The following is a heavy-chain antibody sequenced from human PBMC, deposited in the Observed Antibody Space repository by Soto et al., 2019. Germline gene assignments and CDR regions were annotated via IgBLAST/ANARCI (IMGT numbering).Heavy chain of an antibody. V-gene: IGHV1-69*04. CDR3: AKGDGSAIKS. J-gene: IGHJ5*02. CDR2: IFPLLAMV. Sequence: QVHLVQSGAEMKKPGSSVKVSCKVSGGDLRNSGISWVRQAPGQGLEWMGGIFPLLAMVDYSKKFQGRVTTTAGESTNTSYMALGNLRSDDTAVFSCAKGDGSAIKSWGQGTLVIVSS. CDR1: GGDLRNSG.